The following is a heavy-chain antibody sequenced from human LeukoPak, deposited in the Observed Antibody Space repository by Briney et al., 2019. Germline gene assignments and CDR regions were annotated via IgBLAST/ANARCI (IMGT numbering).Heavy chain of an antibody. J-gene: IGHJ5*02. CDR3: AKDPFLRFLEWLPSSWFDP. CDR1: GFTFSSYW. Sequence: GGSLRLSCAASGFTFSSYWMHWVRQAPGKGLVWVSRINSDGSSTSYADSVKGRFTISRDNAKNTLYLQMNSLRAEDTAVYYCAKDPFLRFLEWLPSSWFDPWGQGTLVTVSS. V-gene: IGHV3-74*01. D-gene: IGHD3-3*01. CDR2: INSDGSST.